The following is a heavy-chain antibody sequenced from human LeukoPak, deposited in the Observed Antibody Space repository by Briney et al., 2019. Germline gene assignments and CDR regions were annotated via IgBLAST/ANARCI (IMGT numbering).Heavy chain of an antibody. CDR3: ARDFGFGRGSYLWVGPIY. CDR1: GDSVFSNSS. Sequence: SQTLSLTCAISGDSVFSNSSWNWIRQSPSRGLEWLGRTYYRSKWYNDYVVSVKSRININPDTSKNQFSLKLSSVTAADTAVYYCARDFGFGRGSYLWVGPIYWGQGTLVTVSS. J-gene: IGHJ4*02. V-gene: IGHV6-1*01. D-gene: IGHD1-26*01. CDR2: TYYRSKWYN.